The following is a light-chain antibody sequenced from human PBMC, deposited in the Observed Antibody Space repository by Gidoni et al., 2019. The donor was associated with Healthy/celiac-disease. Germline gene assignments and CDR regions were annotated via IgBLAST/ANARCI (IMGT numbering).Light chain of an antibody. V-gene: IGKV1-5*03. CDR2: TAS. CDR1: QSISSW. Sequence: DITMTQSHSTLAASVGNRVTITCRASQSISSWLAWYQQKPGKAPKLLIYTASSLERGVPSRLSGSGSGTEFPLTISILQPDDFATYYCQQYNSYSTFXQXTKVEIK. J-gene: IGKJ1*01. CDR3: QQYNSYST.